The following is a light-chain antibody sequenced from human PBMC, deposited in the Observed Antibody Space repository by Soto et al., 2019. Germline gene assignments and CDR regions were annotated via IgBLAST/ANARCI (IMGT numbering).Light chain of an antibody. CDR2: AAS. Sequence: DIHMTQAPSSLSASVGNRFTITCQASQDISNYLNWYQQKPGKAPKLLIHAASNLETGVPSRFSGSGSGTDFTFTISSLKPEDFATYYCQQYDNIPTFGHGTRLEIK. CDR1: QDISNY. V-gene: IGKV1-33*01. CDR3: QQYDNIPT. J-gene: IGKJ5*01.